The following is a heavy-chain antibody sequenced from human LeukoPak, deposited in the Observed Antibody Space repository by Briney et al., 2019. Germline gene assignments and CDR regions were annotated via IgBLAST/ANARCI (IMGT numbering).Heavy chain of an antibody. CDR2: IYYSGST. V-gene: IGHV4-59*01. CDR1: GGSISSYY. CDR3: ARPRRGIAAAGPKNYYYYYMDV. J-gene: IGHJ6*03. Sequence: SETLSLTCTVSGGSISSYYWSWIRQPPGKGLEWIGYIYYSGSTNYNPSLKSRVTISVDTSKNQFSLKLSSVTAADTAVYYCARPRRGIAAAGPKNYYYYYMDVWGKGTTVTISS. D-gene: IGHD6-13*01.